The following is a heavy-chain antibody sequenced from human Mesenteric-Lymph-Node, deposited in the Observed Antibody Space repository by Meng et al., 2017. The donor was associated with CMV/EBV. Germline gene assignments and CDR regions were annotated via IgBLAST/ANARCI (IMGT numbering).Heavy chain of an antibody. V-gene: IGHV3-20*04. CDR3: ARGKPTTHPKEVVPLGLYSYGLDV. CDR1: GFGFDENG. Sequence: GESLKISCAASGFGFDENGMSWVRQVPGKGLEWVSGINWSGGWTGYADSVKGRFTISRDNAKNSLYLQMNSLRVEDTALYYCARGKPTTHPKEVVPLGLYSYGLDVWGQGTTVTVSS. CDR2: INWSGGWT. D-gene: IGHD2-2*01. J-gene: IGHJ6*02.